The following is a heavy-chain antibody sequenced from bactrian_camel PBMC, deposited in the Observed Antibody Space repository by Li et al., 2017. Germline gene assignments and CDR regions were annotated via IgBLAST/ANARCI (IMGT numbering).Heavy chain of an antibody. J-gene: IGHJ4*01. CDR3: AADSYSGGCSLGDRYNH. V-gene: IGHV3S67*01. CDR1: GDTAALRC. D-gene: IGHD7*01. CDR2: LDSNGYP. Sequence: VQLVESGGGSVQAGGSLKLSCAASGDTAALRCMGWVRQAPGKERDGVAVLDSNGYPAYAESVKGRFYISKESGKNTLCLQMNSLKFEDTAMYYRAADSYSGGCSLGDRYNHWGQGTQVTVS.